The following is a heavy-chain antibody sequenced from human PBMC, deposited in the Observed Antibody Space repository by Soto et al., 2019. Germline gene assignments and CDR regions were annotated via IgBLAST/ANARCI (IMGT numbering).Heavy chain of an antibody. J-gene: IGHJ4*02. V-gene: IGHV5-51*01. CDR1: GYIFTSTW. CDR2: IYAGDSDT. D-gene: IGHD3-22*01. CDR3: ASLSKSHSSGGFYY. Sequence: GESLKISCKGSGYIFTSTWIGWVRQMPGKGLEWMGIIYAGDSDTTYSPSFQGQFTISADKSIITAYLQCRTLKASDTAIYYCASLSKSHSSGGFYYWGQGTLVTVSS.